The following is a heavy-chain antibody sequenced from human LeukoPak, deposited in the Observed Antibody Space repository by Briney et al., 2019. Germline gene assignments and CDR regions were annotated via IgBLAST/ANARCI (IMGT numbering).Heavy chain of an antibody. CDR2: IYYSGST. CDR3: ARVYYSSSYDYWYFDL. Sequence: SETLSLTCTVSGGSIRNYYWSWIRQPPGKGLEWIGYIYYSGSTNYNPSLKSRVTISVDTTKNRFSLKLSSVTAADTAVYYCARVYYSSSYDYWYFDLWGRGTLVTVSS. J-gene: IGHJ2*01. CDR1: GGSIRNYY. V-gene: IGHV4-59*01. D-gene: IGHD6-13*01.